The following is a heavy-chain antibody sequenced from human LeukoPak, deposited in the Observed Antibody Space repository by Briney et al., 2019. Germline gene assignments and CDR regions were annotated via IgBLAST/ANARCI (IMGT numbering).Heavy chain of an antibody. Sequence: PGGSLRLSCAASGYTFRSYAMQWVRQAPGKGLEYVSAISSDGRITHYANSVKGRFTISRDNSKSILYLQMGSLRVDDMAMYYCTSLSGWYWFDHWGQGPLVTVSS. J-gene: IGHJ5*02. V-gene: IGHV3-64*01. D-gene: IGHD6-19*01. CDR2: ISSDGRIT. CDR3: TSLSGWYWFDH. CDR1: GYTFRSYA.